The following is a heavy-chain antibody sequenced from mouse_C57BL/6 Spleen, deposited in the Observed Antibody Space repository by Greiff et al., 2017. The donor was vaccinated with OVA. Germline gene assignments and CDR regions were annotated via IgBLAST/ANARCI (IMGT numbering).Heavy chain of an antibody. CDR2: INPGSGGT. D-gene: IGHD1-1*01. Sequence: QVQLQQSGAELVRPGTSVKVSCKASGYAFTNYLIEWVKQRPGQGLEWIGVINPGSGGTNYNEKFKGKATLTADKSSSTAYMQLSSLTSADSAVYFCARGATVVADYWGQGTTLTVSS. CDR1: GYAFTNYL. J-gene: IGHJ2*01. CDR3: ARGATVVADY. V-gene: IGHV1-54*01.